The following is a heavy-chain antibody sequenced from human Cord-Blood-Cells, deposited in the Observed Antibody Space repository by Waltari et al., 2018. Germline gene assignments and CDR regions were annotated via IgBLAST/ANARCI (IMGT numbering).Heavy chain of an antibody. J-gene: IGHJ6*03. D-gene: IGHD3-10*01. CDR1: GGSISSSSYY. V-gene: IGHV4-39*01. Sequence: QLQLQESGPGLVKPSETLSLTCTVSGGSISSSSYYWGWIRQPLGKGLEWIGSIYYSGSTYYNPSLKSQVTISVDTSKNQFSLKLSSVTAADTAVYYCARGSDKGSAAYYYYYYYMDVWGKGTTVTVSS. CDR3: ARGSDKGSAAYYYYYYYMDV. CDR2: IYYSGST.